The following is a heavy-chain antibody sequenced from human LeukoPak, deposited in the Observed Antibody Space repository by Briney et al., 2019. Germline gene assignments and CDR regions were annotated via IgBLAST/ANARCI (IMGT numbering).Heavy chain of an antibody. D-gene: IGHD3-10*01. V-gene: IGHV4-4*07. J-gene: IGHJ5*02. Sequence: SETLSLTCTVSGGSISSYYLSWIRQPAGKGLEWIGRVYGGGSTTYNPSLKSRVTMSVDTSKNQFSLKLSSVTAADTALYYRARDSGTTGEVKFDPWGQGTLVTVSS. CDR1: GGSISSYY. CDR2: VYGGGST. CDR3: ARDSGTTGEVKFDP.